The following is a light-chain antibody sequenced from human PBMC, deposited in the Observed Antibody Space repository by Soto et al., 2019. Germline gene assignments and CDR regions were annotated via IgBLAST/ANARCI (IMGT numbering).Light chain of an antibody. V-gene: IGLV2-14*01. CDR2: DVT. CDR3: SSYTSSSTYV. Sequence: TLNQPASGSGSPGQSITISCTGTSSDVGGYNYVSWYQQHPGKAPKLMIYDVTNRPSGVSNRFSGSKSGNTASLTISGLQAEDEADYYCSSYTSSSTYVFGTGTKVPVL. J-gene: IGLJ1*01. CDR1: SSDVGGYNY.